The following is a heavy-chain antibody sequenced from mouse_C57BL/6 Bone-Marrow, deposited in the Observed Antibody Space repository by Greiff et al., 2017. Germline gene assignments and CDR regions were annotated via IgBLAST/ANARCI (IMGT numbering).Heavy chain of an antibody. J-gene: IGHJ1*03. CDR1: GYTFTSYW. CDR3: ARAYYSNYLYWYFDV. V-gene: IGHV1-50*01. Sequence: QVQLQQPGAELVKPGASVKLSCKASGYTFTSYWMQWVKQRPGQGLEWIGEIDPSDSYTNYNQKFKGKATLTVDTSSSTAYMQLSSLTSEDSAVYYCARAYYSNYLYWYFDVWGTGTTVTVSS. CDR2: IDPSDSYT. D-gene: IGHD2-5*01.